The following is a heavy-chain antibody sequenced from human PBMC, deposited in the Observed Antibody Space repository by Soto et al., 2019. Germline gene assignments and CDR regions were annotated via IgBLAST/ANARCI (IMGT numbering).Heavy chain of an antibody. CDR2: INSYNGNT. CDR1: VYTFTSYG. V-gene: IGHV1-18*01. D-gene: IGHD2-2*01. Sequence: ASVKVSCNSSVYTFTSYGTSWVRQAPGQGLEWMGCINSYNGNTNYAQRLQGRVTVTTDTSTSTAYMELRSLRYDDTAVYYCARDREVVVVPVASYGMDVWGQGTTVTVSS. J-gene: IGHJ6*02. CDR3: ARDREVVVVPVASYGMDV.